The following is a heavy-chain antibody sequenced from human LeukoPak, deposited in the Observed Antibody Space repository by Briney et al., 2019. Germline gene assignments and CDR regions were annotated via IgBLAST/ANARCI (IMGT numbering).Heavy chain of an antibody. D-gene: IGHD4-23*01. J-gene: IGHJ4*02. CDR1: GITVSSNY. V-gene: IGHV3-53*01. CDR2: IYSDGDT. CDR3: AREGGDLRWKNRFDF. Sequence: PGGSLRLSCAASGITVSSNYMSWVRQAPGKGLEWVSVIYSDGDTYYADSVKGRFTISRDKSKNTLYLQMNSLRAEDTAVYYCAREGGDLRWKNRFDFWGQGTLVTVSS.